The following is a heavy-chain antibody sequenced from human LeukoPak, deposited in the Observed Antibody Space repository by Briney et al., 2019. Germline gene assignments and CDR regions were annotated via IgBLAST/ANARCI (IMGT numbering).Heavy chain of an antibody. CDR1: GFSFRNYD. CDR2: ISSSSSYI. D-gene: IGHD5-24*01. J-gene: IGHJ4*02. Sequence: GALRRSSAASGFSFRNYDMHWVRQAPGKGLEWVSAISSSSSYIYYADSIKGRFTISRDNAENSLYLQMNSLRAVDTAVYFCARGEEKATITALDSWGQGTLVTVSS. V-gene: IGHV3-21*01. CDR3: ARGEEKATITALDS.